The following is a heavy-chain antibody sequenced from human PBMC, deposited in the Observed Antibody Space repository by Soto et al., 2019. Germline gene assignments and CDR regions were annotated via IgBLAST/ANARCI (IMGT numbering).Heavy chain of an antibody. V-gene: IGHV3-49*03. Sequence: GGSLRLSCTASGFTFGDYAMSWFRQAPGKGLEWVGFIRSKAYGGTTEYAASVKGRFTISRDDSKSIAYLQMNSLKTEDTAVYYCTRESGFDYGDYWGADAFDIWGQGTMVTVSS. CDR1: GFTFGDYA. D-gene: IGHD4-17*01. J-gene: IGHJ3*02. CDR2: IRSKAYGGTT. CDR3: TRESGFDYGDYWGADAFDI.